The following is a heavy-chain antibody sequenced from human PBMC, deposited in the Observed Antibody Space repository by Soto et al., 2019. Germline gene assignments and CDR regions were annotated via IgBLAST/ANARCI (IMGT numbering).Heavy chain of an antibody. CDR1: GFTFSSSA. D-gene: IGHD3-10*01. V-gene: IGHV3-23*01. CDR3: ALDYYGSGSYPNDAFDI. CDR2: ISGSGGSP. Sequence: VQLLESGGGLVQPGGYLRLSCAASGFTFSSSAMSWVRQAPGKRLEWVSAISGSGGSPYYADSVKGRFTISRDNYKKTLYLQMNSLRAEDTAVYYCALDYYGSGSYPNDAFDIWGQGTMVTVSS. J-gene: IGHJ3*02.